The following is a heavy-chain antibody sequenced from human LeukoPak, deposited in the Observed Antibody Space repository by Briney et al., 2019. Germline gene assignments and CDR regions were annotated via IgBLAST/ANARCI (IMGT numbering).Heavy chain of an antibody. D-gene: IGHD2-15*01. Sequence: ASVKVSCKASGYTFTGYYMHWVRQAPGQGLQWMGWINTNSGGTNYAQKLQGRVTMTRDTSIRTAYMELSRLRSDDTAVYYCARVGVVVAAIAYDAFDIWGQGTMVTVSS. J-gene: IGHJ3*02. CDR2: INTNSGGT. CDR3: ARVGVVVAAIAYDAFDI. V-gene: IGHV1-2*02. CDR1: GYTFTGYY.